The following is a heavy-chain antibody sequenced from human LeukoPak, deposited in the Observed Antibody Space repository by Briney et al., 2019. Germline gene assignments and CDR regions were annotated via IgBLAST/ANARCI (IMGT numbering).Heavy chain of an antibody. CDR2: IYPRDGST. J-gene: IGHJ4*02. V-gene: IGHV1-46*01. CDR1: GYTFTSNY. CDR3: ARYQEVFDY. Sequence: ASVKVSCKASGYTFTSNYIHWVRQAPGQGLEWMGLIYPRDGSTSYAQKFKGRVTVTRDTSKSTVHMELNGLRSEDTAVYYCARYQEVFDYWGQGALVTVSS.